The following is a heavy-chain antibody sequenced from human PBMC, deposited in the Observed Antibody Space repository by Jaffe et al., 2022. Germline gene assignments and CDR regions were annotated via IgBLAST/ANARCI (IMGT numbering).Heavy chain of an antibody. CDR1: GFTFSSYG. CDR2: IRYDGSNK. D-gene: IGHD3-10*01. CDR3: AKDPGFGELYGFFDY. J-gene: IGHJ4*02. V-gene: IGHV3-30*02. Sequence: QVQLVESGGGVVQPGGSLRLSCAASGFTFSSYGMHWVRQAPGKGLEWVAFIRYDGSNKYYADSVKGRFTISRDNSKNTLYLQMNSLRAEDTAVYYCAKDPGFGELYGFFDYWGQGTLVTVSS.